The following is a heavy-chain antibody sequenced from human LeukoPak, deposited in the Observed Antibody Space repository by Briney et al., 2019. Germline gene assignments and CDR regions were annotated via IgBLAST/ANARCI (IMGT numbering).Heavy chain of an antibody. CDR1: GGSVCSGSYY. J-gene: IGHJ3*02. CDR3: ARVGATYDAFDI. Sequence: SETLSLTCTVSGGSVCSGSYYWSWIRQPPGKGLEWIGYIYYSGSTNYNPSLKSRVTISVDTSKNQFSLKLSSVTAADTAVYYCARVGATYDAFDIWGQGTMVTVSS. D-gene: IGHD1-26*01. V-gene: IGHV4-61*01. CDR2: IYYSGST.